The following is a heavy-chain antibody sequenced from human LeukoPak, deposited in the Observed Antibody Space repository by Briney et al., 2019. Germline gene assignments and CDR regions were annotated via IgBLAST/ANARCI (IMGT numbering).Heavy chain of an antibody. CDR3: ARGKRPGEKYFDY. Sequence: SQTLSLTCTVSGGSISSGGYYWSWTRQHPGKGLEWIGYIYYSGSTYYNPSLKSRVTISVDTSKNQFSLKLSSVTAADTAVYYCARGKRPGEKYFDYWGQGTLVTVSS. CDR1: GGSISSGGYY. CDR2: IYYSGST. J-gene: IGHJ4*02. V-gene: IGHV4-31*03. D-gene: IGHD1-1*01.